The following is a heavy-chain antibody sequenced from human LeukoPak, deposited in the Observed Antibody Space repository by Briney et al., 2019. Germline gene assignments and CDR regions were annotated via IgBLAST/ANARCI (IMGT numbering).Heavy chain of an antibody. CDR3: ARDPQSTSDYDMLTDNYYYYGMDV. V-gene: IGHV1-18*01. CDR1: GYTFTSYG. J-gene: IGHJ6*02. D-gene: IGHD3-9*01. CDR2: ISAYNGST. Sequence: ASVKVSCKASGYTFTSYGISWVRQAPGQGLEWMGWISAYNGSTNYAQKLQGRVTMTTDTSTSTAYMELRSLRSDDTAVYYCARDPQSTSDYDMLTDNYYYYGMDVWGQGTTVTVSS.